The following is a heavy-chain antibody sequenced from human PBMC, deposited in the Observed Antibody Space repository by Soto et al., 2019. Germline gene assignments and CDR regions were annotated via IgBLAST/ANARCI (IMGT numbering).Heavy chain of an antibody. D-gene: IGHD6-19*01. CDR3: ARDRSSGWYKFDP. CDR1: GGTFSSYA. CDR2: IIPIFGTA. Sequence: ASVKVSCKASGGTFSSYAISWVRQAPGQGLEWMGGIIPIFGTANYAQKFQGRVTITADKSTSTAYMELSSLRPEDTAVYYCARDRSSGWYKFDPWGQGTLVTVSS. V-gene: IGHV1-69*06. J-gene: IGHJ5*02.